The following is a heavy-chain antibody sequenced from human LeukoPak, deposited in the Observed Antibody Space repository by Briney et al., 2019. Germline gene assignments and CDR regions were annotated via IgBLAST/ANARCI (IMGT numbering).Heavy chain of an antibody. V-gene: IGHV3-43*02. CDR2: ISGDGGST. D-gene: IGHD1-26*01. Sequence: PGGSLRLSCAASGFTFDDYAMHWVRQAPGKGLEWVSLISGDGGSTNYADSVKGRFTISRDNSKNCLYLQMNSLRSEDTALYYCAKDKSSGSYNAEYWGQGTLVTVSS. CDR1: GFTFDDYA. J-gene: IGHJ4*02. CDR3: AKDKSSGSYNAEY.